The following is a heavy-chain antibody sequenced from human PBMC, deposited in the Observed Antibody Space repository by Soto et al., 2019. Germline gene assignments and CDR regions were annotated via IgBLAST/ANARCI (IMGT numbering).Heavy chain of an antibody. J-gene: IGHJ4*02. CDR3: ARQKPEEFWSGYSFDY. D-gene: IGHD3-3*01. Sequence: GESLKISCKGSGYSFTSYWIGWVRQMPGKGLEWMGIIYPGDSDTRYSPSFQGQVTISADKSISTAYLQWSSLKASDTAMYYCARQKPEEFWSGYSFDYWGQGPLVTVSS. CDR1: GYSFTSYW. CDR2: IYPGDSDT. V-gene: IGHV5-51*01.